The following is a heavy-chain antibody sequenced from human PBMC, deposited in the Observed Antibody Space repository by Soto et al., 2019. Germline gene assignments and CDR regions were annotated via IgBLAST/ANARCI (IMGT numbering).Heavy chain of an antibody. V-gene: IGHV4-39*01. D-gene: IGHD6-25*01. Sequence: SETLSLTCTASGGSITGSSHFWGWVRQPPGKGLEWIGTIYFTGNTYYTPSLKSRLTMSIDTSKNEFSLRLNSVTAADTAVYYCAGQTFTIAAASYGRSNWFDPWGPGTLVTVSS. CDR3: AGQTFTIAAASYGRSNWFDP. CDR2: IYFTGNT. CDR1: GGSITGSSHF. J-gene: IGHJ5*02.